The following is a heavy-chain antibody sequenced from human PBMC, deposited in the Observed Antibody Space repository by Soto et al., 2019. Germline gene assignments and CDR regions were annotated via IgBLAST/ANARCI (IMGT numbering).Heavy chain of an antibody. V-gene: IGHV3-66*01. CDR2: IQSGGTT. Sequence: EVQLVESGGGLVQPGGSLRLSCAASGFTVSSKYMSWVRQAPGKGLEWVSLIQSGGTTYYADSVKGRFTISRDSSTNMLHLQMDSLRAEDTAVYYCARDDILCSGGSCYGVPMEVWGKGNTVTVSS. CDR3: ARDDILCSGGSCYGVPMEV. CDR1: GFTVSSKY. D-gene: IGHD2-15*01. J-gene: IGHJ6*03.